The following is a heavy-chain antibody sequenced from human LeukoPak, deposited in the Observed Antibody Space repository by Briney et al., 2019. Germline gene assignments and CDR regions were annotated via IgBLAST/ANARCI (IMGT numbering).Heavy chain of an antibody. J-gene: IGHJ4*02. Sequence: GGSLRLSCAVSGFTFDDYDMSWVRKAPGRGLEWVSGMNWNGDYTGYADSLKGRFTISRDNAKNSLYLQMNSLRAEDTALYYCARGAGWGYQLRGPFHYWGQGTLVTVSS. D-gene: IGHD2-2*01. CDR3: ARGAGWGYQLRGPFHY. CDR2: MNWNGDYT. V-gene: IGHV3-20*04. CDR1: GFTFDDYD.